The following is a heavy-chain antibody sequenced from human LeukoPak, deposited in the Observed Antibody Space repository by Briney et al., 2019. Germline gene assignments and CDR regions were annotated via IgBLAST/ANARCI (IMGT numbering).Heavy chain of an antibody. D-gene: IGHD3-16*01. Sequence: GGSLRLSCVASGFTVTNAWMSWVRQAPGKGPERVGRIKRKSDGGTTDYDAPVRGRFIISREDSKNTLYLQMNSLRSEDTAVYYCTTQGFVGGSRTFFDYWGQGTLVTVSS. CDR2: IKRKSDGGTT. J-gene: IGHJ4*02. CDR1: GFTVTNAW. V-gene: IGHV3-15*01. CDR3: TTQGFVGGSRTFFDY.